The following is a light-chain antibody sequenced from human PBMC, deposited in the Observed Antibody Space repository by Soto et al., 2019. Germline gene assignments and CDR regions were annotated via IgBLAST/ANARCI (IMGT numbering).Light chain of an antibody. V-gene: IGKV3-20*01. CDR2: GAS. J-gene: IGKJ3*01. CDR1: QSVGNNY. CDR3: QQYATTPFT. Sequence: EIVLTQSPGTLSLSLGERATVSCRASQSVGNNYLAWYQRKPGQAPRLLIYGASSRATGIPDRFSGSGSGTDFTLTISRLEPEDFSVYYCQQYATTPFTFGPGTKVDIK.